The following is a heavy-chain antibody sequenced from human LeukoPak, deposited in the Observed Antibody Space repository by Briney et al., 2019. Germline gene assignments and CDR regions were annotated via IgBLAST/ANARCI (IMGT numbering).Heavy chain of an antibody. J-gene: IGHJ6*03. CDR2: IYYSGST. CDR3: ARCGYYYDSSGYSYYMDV. V-gene: IGHV4-59*11. Sequence: KPSVTLSLTCTVSGGSISSHYWSWIRQPPGKGLEWIGYIYYSGSTNYNPSLKSRVTISVDTSKNQFSLKLSSVTAADTAVYYCARCGYYYDSSGYSYYMDVWGKGTTVTVSS. CDR1: GGSISSHY. D-gene: IGHD3-22*01.